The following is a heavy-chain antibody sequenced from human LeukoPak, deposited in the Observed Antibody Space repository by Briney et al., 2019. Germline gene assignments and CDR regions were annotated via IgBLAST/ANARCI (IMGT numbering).Heavy chain of an antibody. D-gene: IGHD2-2*01. CDR2: ISAYNGNT. V-gene: IGHV1-18*01. CDR1: GYTFTSYG. Sequence: GASVKLSCTASGYTFTSYGISWVRQAPGQGLEWMGWISAYNGNTNYAQKLQGRVTMTTDTSTSTAYMELRSLRSDDTAVYYCARDLSLPAAMFWFDPWGQGTLVTVSS. CDR3: ARDLSLPAAMFWFDP. J-gene: IGHJ5*02.